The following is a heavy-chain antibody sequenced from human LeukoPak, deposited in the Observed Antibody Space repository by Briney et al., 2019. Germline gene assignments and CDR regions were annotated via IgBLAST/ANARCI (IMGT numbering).Heavy chain of an antibody. V-gene: IGHV4-34*01. Sequence: SETLSLTCAVYGGFFSGYYWGWIRQPPGKGLEWIGEINHSGTTNYNPSLKSRVTISVDTSKNQFSLKLSSVTAADTAVYYCARTSSGYWRALDYWGQGTLVTVSS. J-gene: IGHJ4*02. CDR3: ARTSSGYWRALDY. CDR1: GGFFSGYY. D-gene: IGHD3-22*01. CDR2: INHSGTT.